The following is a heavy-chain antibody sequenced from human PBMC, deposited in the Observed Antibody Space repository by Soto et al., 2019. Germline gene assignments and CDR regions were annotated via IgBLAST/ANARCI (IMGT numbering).Heavy chain of an antibody. Sequence: ASVKVSCKASGYTFTSYGISWVRQAPGQGLEWMGWISAYNGNTNYAQKLQGRVTMTTDTSTSTAYMELGSLRSDDPAVYYCARTSAFVVVTAALDYWGQGTLVTVSS. J-gene: IGHJ4*02. CDR3: ARTSAFVVVTAALDY. CDR1: GYTFTSYG. V-gene: IGHV1-18*04. D-gene: IGHD2-21*02. CDR2: ISAYNGNT.